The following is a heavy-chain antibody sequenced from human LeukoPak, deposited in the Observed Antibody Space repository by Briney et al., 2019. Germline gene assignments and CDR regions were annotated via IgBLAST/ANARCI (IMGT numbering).Heavy chain of an antibody. V-gene: IGHV3-72*01. CDR2: TRKKAKGYTT. CDR3: ARAQSDSSGYYYVGDY. D-gene: IGHD3-22*01. Sequence: GGSLRLSCAASGFTLSDYYMDWVRQAPGQGLEWVARTRKKAKGYTTEYAASVKGRFTISRDDSKNSVDLQMNSLITEDTAVYYCARAQSDSSGYYYVGDYWGQGTLVTVSS. J-gene: IGHJ4*02. CDR1: GFTLSDYY.